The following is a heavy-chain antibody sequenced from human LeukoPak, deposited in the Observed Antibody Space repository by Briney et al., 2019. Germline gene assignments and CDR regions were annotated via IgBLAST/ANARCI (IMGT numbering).Heavy chain of an antibody. CDR3: AKHDSYGSGSFPDY. J-gene: IGHJ4*02. D-gene: IGHD3-10*01. CDR2: ISGGGGST. V-gene: IGHV3-23*01. CDR1: GFTFSSYA. Sequence: GGSLRLSCAASGFTFSSYAMKWVREAPGKGLEWVSGISGGGGSTYYADSVKGRFTISRDNSKNTLYLQMNSLRAEDTAVYYCAKHDSYGSGSFPDYWGQGTLVTVSS.